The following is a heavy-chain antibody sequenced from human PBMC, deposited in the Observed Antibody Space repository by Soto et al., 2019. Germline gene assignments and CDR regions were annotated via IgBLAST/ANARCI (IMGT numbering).Heavy chain of an antibody. D-gene: IGHD6-13*01. CDR3: ARTKAGNFYYGMDV. CDR2: ISSSGAVI. Sequence: QVQLEESGGGLVKPGGSLRLSCAASGFTLSDYYLGWIRQAPGKGLEWISYISSSGAVIYYADSEKGRFTISRDNAKSTQSLQMNSLRADDTAVYYCARTKAGNFYYGMDVWGQGTTVTVSS. CDR1: GFTLSDYY. V-gene: IGHV3-11*01. J-gene: IGHJ6*02.